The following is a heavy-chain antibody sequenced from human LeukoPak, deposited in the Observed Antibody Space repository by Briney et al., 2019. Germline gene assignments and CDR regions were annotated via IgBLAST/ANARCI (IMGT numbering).Heavy chain of an antibody. CDR3: ANGGTIFGVVIDYFDY. J-gene: IGHJ4*02. CDR2: IRYDGSNK. V-gene: IGHV3-30*02. CDR1: GFTFSSYG. D-gene: IGHD3-3*01. Sequence: WGSLRLSCAASGFTFSSYGMHWVRQAPGKGLEWVAFIRYDGSNKYYADSVKGRFTISRDNSKNTLYLQMNSLRAEDTAVYYCANGGTIFGVVIDYFDYWGQGTLVTVSS.